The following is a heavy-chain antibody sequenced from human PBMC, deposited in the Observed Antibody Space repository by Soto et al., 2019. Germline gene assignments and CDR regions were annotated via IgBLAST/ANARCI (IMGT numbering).Heavy chain of an antibody. CDR2: INHSGST. J-gene: IGHJ3*02. Sequence: SETLSLTCAVYGGSFSGYYWSWIRQPPGKGLEWIGEINHSGSTNYNPSLKSRVTISVDTSKNQFSLKLSSVTAADTAVYYCARGSRLYYYDSSGYYYGDAFDIWGQGTMVTVSS. V-gene: IGHV4-34*01. CDR3: ARGSRLYYYDSSGYYYGDAFDI. CDR1: GGSFSGYY. D-gene: IGHD3-22*01.